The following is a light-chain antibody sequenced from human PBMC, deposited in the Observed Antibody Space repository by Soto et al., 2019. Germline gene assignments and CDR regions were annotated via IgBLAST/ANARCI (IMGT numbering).Light chain of an antibody. V-gene: IGKV3-15*01. J-gene: IGKJ1*01. Sequence: TQSPATLSVSPGERATFSCRASQSVSSNLAWYQQKPGQAPRLLIYGASIRATGIPARFSGSGSGTEFTLTISSLQSEDFAVYYCQHYNNWPPWTFGQGTKVDIK. CDR1: QSVSSN. CDR3: QHYNNWPPWT. CDR2: GAS.